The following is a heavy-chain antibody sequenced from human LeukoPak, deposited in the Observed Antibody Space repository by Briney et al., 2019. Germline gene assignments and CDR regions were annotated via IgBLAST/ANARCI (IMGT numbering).Heavy chain of an antibody. V-gene: IGHV3-23*01. CDR3: AKGQWTPYYMDV. CDR1: GFTFNTYG. D-gene: IGHD6-19*01. CDR2: ISGSGGST. J-gene: IGHJ6*03. Sequence: GGSLRLSCAASGFTFNTYGMSWVRQAPGKGLEWVSAISGSGGSTYYADSVKGRFTISRDSPKNTLYLQMNSLRAEDTAVYYCAKGQWTPYYMDVWGKGTTVTISS.